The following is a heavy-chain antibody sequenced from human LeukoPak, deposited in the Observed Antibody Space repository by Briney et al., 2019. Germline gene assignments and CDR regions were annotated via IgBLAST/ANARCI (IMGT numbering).Heavy chain of an antibody. V-gene: IGHV3-7*01. D-gene: IGHD3-22*01. CDR2: IKKDGSEK. CDR3: ARDRDSSGYYDY. J-gene: IGHJ4*02. CDR1: GFTFSSYW. Sequence: PGGSLRLSCTASGFTFSSYWMNWVRQAPGKGLEWVANIKKDGSEKHYVDSVKGRFTISRDNAKSSLYLQMNSLRAEDTAVYYCARDRDSSGYYDYWGQGTLVTVSS.